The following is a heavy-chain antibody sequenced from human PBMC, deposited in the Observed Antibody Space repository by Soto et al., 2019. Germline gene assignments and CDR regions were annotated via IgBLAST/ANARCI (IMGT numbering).Heavy chain of an antibody. V-gene: IGHV3-30*18. CDR2: ISYDGSNK. J-gene: IGHJ4*02. CDR1: GFTFSSYG. D-gene: IGHD3-3*01. Sequence: PGGSLRLSCAASGFTFSSYGMHWVRQAPGKGLEWVAVISYDGSNKYYADSVKGRFTISRDNSKNTLYLQMNSLRAEDTAVYYCAKEGSGYYTFVSYWGQGT. CDR3: AKEGSGYYTFVSY.